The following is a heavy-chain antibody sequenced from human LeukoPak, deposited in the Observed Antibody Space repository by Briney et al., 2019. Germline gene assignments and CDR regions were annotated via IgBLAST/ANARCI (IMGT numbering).Heavy chain of an antibody. Sequence: PSETLSLTCTVSGGSVSSGSYYWSWIRQPPGKGLEWIGEINHSGSTNYNPSLKSRVTISVDTSKNQFSLKLSSVTAADTAVYYCARVAWNWNYRINWFDPWGQGTLVTVSS. CDR2: INHSGST. D-gene: IGHD1-7*01. V-gene: IGHV4-61*01. CDR3: ARVAWNWNYRINWFDP. CDR1: GGSVSSGSYY. J-gene: IGHJ5*02.